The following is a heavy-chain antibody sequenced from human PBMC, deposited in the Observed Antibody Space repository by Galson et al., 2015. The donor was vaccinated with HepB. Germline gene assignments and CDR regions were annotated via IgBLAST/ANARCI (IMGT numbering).Heavy chain of an antibody. Sequence: SLRLSCAASGFTFSTYSLNWVRQAPGKGLEWVSAVSSSSIYKYYADSVKGRFTISRDNAKSSLYVQMNNLRAEDTAVYYCARGRGDIGGYYAFDYWGKGALVTVSS. J-gene: IGHJ4*02. CDR2: VSSSSIYK. D-gene: IGHD3-22*01. CDR1: GFTFSTYS. V-gene: IGHV3-21*06. CDR3: ARGRGDIGGYYAFDY.